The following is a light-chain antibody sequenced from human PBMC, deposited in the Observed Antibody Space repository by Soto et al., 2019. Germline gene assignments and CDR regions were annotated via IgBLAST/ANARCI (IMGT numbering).Light chain of an antibody. CDR2: DAS. Sequence: DIPTTKSPSTLSAYVGARVAITCRASQSISSWLAWYQEKPGKAPKVLIYDASNLESGVPSRFSGSGSGTEFTLTISSLQPDDFATYYCQHYNSYSEAFGQGTKVDI. V-gene: IGKV1-5*01. J-gene: IGKJ1*01. CDR1: QSISSW. CDR3: QHYNSYSEA.